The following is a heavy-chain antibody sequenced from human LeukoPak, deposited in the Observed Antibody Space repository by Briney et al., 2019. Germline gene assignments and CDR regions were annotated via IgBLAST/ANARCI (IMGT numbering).Heavy chain of an antibody. CDR1: GYTFTSYA. Sequence: GASVKVSCKASGYTFTSYAMNWVRQAPGHGLEGMGWINTNTGNPTYAQGFTGRFVFSLDTSVSTAYLQISSLKAEDTAVYYCARDGHRFGELWYYYMDGWGKGTTVTVSS. V-gene: IGHV7-4-1*02. J-gene: IGHJ6*03. CDR3: ARDGHRFGELWYYYMDG. CDR2: INTNTGNP. D-gene: IGHD3-10*01.